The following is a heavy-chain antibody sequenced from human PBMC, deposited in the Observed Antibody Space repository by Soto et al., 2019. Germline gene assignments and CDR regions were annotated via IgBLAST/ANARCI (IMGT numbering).Heavy chain of an antibody. V-gene: IGHV3-33*01. CDR2: IWYDGSNK. CDR1: GFTFSSYG. CDR3: ARDHFHVWGSYRPIPPDYFDY. D-gene: IGHD3-16*02. Sequence: GGSLRLSCAASGFTFSSYGMHWVRQAPGKGLEWVAVIWYDGSNKYYADSVKGRFTISRDNSKNTLYLQMNSLRAEDTAVYYCARDHFHVWGSYRPIPPDYFDYWGQGTLVTVSS. J-gene: IGHJ4*02.